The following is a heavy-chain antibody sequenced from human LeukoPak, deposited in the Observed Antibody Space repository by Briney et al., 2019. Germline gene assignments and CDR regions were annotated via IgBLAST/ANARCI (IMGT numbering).Heavy chain of an antibody. Sequence: ASVKVSCKASGYTFTSYGISWVRQAPGQGLEWMGWISAYNGNTNYAQKLQGRVTMTTDTSTSTAYMELRSLRSDDTAVYYCARDWPTMVRGRDWFDPWGQGTLVTVSS. CDR2: ISAYNGNT. CDR1: GYTFTSYG. V-gene: IGHV1-18*01. J-gene: IGHJ5*02. D-gene: IGHD3-10*01. CDR3: ARDWPTMVRGRDWFDP.